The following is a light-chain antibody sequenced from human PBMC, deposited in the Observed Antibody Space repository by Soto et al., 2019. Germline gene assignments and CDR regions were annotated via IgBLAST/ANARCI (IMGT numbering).Light chain of an antibody. V-gene: IGKV3-15*01. Sequence: EMVMTQSPATLSVSPGERATLSCRASQSVNNNLAWYQQRPGQVPRLLIYGASTRATGIPARFSGSGSGTDFALTISRLEPEDFALYYCQQYDASPLTFGPGTKVDIK. CDR2: GAS. J-gene: IGKJ3*01. CDR1: QSVNNN. CDR3: QQYDASPLT.